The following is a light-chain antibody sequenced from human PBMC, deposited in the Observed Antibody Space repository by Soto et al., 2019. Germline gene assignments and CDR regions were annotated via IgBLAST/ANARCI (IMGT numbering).Light chain of an antibody. J-gene: IGKJ1*01. CDR3: QQTYSAPPL. V-gene: IGKV1-9*01. Sequence: DIQLTQSPSFLSASVEDRVTISCRASYDISSSLAWYQQEPGKPPKLLIYDSSTLQTGVPSRFTGSGSGRKFTLTINSLQREDFATYYCQQTYSAPPLFGQGTKVEIK. CDR1: YDISSS. CDR2: DSS.